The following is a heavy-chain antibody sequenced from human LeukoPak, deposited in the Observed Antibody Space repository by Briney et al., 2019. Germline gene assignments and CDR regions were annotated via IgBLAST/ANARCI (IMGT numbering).Heavy chain of an antibody. V-gene: IGHV4-30-2*01. Sequence: PSQTLSLTCTVSGGSISSGGYYWSWIRQPPGKGLEWIGYIYHSGSTYYNPSLKSRVTISVDRSKNQFSLKLSSVTAADTAVYYCARVDYGGNSDWFDPWGQGTLVTVSS. CDR1: GGSISSGGYY. J-gene: IGHJ5*02. CDR2: IYHSGST. CDR3: ARVDYGGNSDWFDP. D-gene: IGHD4-23*01.